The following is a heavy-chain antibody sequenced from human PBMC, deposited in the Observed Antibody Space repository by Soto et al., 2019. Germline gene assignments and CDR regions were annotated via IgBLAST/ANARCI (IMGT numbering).Heavy chain of an antibody. CDR3: ARGGILWFGEPRYFQH. V-gene: IGHV4-34*01. Sequence: PSETLSLSCAVYGGSFSGYYWSWIRQPPGKGLEWIGEINHSGSTNYNPSLKSRVTISVDTSKNQFSLKLSSVTAADTAVYYCARGGILWFGEPRYFQHWVQGTLVTVSS. CDR1: GGSFSGYY. CDR2: INHSGST. D-gene: IGHD3-10*01. J-gene: IGHJ1*01.